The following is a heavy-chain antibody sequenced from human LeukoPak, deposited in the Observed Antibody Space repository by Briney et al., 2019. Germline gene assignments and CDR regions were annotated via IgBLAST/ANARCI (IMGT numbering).Heavy chain of an antibody. CDR3: VRERAGFDY. J-gene: IGHJ4*02. V-gene: IGHV3-7*01. CDR2: IHPDGTET. Sequence: GGSLRLSCAASGFTFYHYWMSWVREIPGTGVQWVAKIHPDGTETHYADSVKGRFTFSRDNAKNSMYLQMNSLTADDTAVYYCVRERAGFDYWGQGTLVTVSS. CDR1: GFTFYHYW.